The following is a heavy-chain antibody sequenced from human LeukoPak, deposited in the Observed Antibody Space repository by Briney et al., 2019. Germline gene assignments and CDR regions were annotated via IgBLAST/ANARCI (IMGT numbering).Heavy chain of an antibody. J-gene: IGHJ4*02. CDR3: ARANYGTSGDAFDY. D-gene: IGHD3-10*01. CDR2: IYYSGST. Sequence: SETLSLTCTVSGGSISSYYWSWIRQPPGKGLEWIGYIYYSGSTNYNPSLKSRVTISVDTSRNHFSLRLTSVTAADTAVYYCARANYGTSGDAFDYWGQGTLVTVSS. V-gene: IGHV4-59*01. CDR1: GGSISSYY.